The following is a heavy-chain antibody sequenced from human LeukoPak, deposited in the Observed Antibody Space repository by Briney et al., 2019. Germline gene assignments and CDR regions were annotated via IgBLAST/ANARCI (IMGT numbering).Heavy chain of an antibody. J-gene: IGHJ4*02. V-gene: IGHV3-23*01. CDR1: GFTFSSYE. Sequence: PGGSLRLSCAASGFTFSSYEMNWVRQAPGKGLEWVSAISGSGGSTYYADSVKGRFTISRDNSKNTLYLQMNSLRAEDTAVYYCARTDYDFWSGYYRDWGQGTLVTVSS. D-gene: IGHD3-3*01. CDR3: ARTDYDFWSGYYRD. CDR2: ISGSGGST.